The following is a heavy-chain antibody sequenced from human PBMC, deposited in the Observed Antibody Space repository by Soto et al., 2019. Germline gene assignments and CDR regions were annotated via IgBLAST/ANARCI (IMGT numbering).Heavy chain of an antibody. V-gene: IGHV3-33*01. J-gene: IGHJ4*02. CDR3: ARVVVAKGTTNLFDY. CDR2: IWYDGSNK. D-gene: IGHD1-7*01. Sequence: WVAVIWYDGSNKYYADSVKGRFTISRDNSKNTLYLQMNSLRAEDTAVYYCARVVVAKGTTNLFDYWGQGTLVTVSS.